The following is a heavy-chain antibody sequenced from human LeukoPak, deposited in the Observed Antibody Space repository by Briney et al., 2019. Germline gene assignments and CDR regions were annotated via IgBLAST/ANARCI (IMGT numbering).Heavy chain of an antibody. V-gene: IGHV4-34*01. CDR1: GGSFSGYY. CDR3: ARVEIAVAADAFDI. J-gene: IGHJ3*02. CDR2: INHSGST. Sequence: SSETLSLTCAVYGGSFSGYYWSWIRQPPGKGLEWIGEINHSGSTNYNPSLKSRVTISVDTSKNQFSLKLSSVTAADTAVYYCARVEIAVAADAFDIWGQGTMVTVSS. D-gene: IGHD6-19*01.